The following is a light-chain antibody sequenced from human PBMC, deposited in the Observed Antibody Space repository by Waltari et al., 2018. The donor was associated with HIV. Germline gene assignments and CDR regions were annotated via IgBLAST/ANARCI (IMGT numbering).Light chain of an antibody. J-gene: IGLJ2*01. CDR1: SSNSGSNT. CDR2: SNN. Sequence: QSVLTQPPSASGTPGQGVTISCSGSSSNSGSNTVNWYQQLPGTAPKPLVYSNNQRHSGVPDRCSGSKSGTSASLAISGLQCEDEADYDCAAWDGSLNGHVVFGGGTKLTVL. V-gene: IGLV1-44*01. CDR3: AAWDGSLNGHVV.